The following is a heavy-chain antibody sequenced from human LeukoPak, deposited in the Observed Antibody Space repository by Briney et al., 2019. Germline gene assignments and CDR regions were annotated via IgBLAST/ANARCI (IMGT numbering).Heavy chain of an antibody. D-gene: IGHD6-6*01. CDR1: RGSISSNY. J-gene: IGHJ4*02. CDR3: ARHREFSSSGNYFDY. Sequence: PSETLSLTCSVSRGSISSNYWSRIRQPPGKPLEWIGYIYYSGSTTYNPSLKSRVTISLDTSKNQFSLKLRSVTAADTAVYYCARHREFSSSGNYFDYWGQGTLVTVSS. CDR2: IYYSGST. V-gene: IGHV4-59*08.